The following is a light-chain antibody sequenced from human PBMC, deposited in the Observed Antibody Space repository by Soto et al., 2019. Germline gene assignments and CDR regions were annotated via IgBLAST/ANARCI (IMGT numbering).Light chain of an antibody. Sequence: DIQMTQSPSSLSASIGDRVTITCQASQSIISYLNWYQQKPVKAPKLLIYAASSLQSGVPSRFSGSGSGTDFTLTFSSLQPEDFATYYCQQSYSTPTFGQGTKV. V-gene: IGKV1-39*01. J-gene: IGKJ1*01. CDR2: AAS. CDR3: QQSYSTPT. CDR1: QSIISY.